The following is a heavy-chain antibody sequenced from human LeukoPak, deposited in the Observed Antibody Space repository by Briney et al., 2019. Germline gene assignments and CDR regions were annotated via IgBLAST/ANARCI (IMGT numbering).Heavy chain of an antibody. CDR3: ARGRDIVVVVAAEPFGY. CDR1: VFTFSSYS. D-gene: IGHD2-15*01. V-gene: IGHV3-21*01. J-gene: IGHJ4*02. Sequence: PGGSLRPSCAASVFTFSSYSMNWVRQGPGKGLEWVSSISSRSSYIYYADSVKGRFTISRDNAKNSLYLQMNSLRAEDTAVYYCARGRDIVVVVAAEPFGYWGQGTLVTVSS. CDR2: ISSRSSYI.